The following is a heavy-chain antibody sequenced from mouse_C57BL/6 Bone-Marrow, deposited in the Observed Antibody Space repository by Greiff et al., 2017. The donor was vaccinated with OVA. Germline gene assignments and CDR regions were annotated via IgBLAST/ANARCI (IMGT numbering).Heavy chain of an antibody. D-gene: IGHD3-1*01. J-gene: IGHJ1*03. Sequence: EVNLVESGGGLVKPGGSLKLSCAASGFTFSSYAMSWVRQTPEKRLEWVATISDGGSYTYYPDNVKGRFTISRDNAKNNLYLQMSHLKSEDTAMYYCALPFVLGVWGTGTTVTVSS. CDR3: ALPFVLGV. CDR1: GFTFSSYA. CDR2: ISDGGSYT. V-gene: IGHV5-4*03.